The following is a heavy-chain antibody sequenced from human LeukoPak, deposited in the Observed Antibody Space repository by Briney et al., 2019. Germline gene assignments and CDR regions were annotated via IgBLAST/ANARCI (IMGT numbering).Heavy chain of an antibody. CDR2: ISGSGGST. V-gene: IGHV3-23*01. CDR3: AKDRFYSGSPRAFDI. CDR1: GFTFSSYA. J-gene: IGHJ3*02. Sequence: PGGSLRLSCAASGFTFSSYAMSWVRQAPGKGLEWVPAISGSGGSTYYADSVKGRFTISRDNSKNTLYLEMNSLRGEDTAVYYCAKDRFYSGSPRAFDIWGQGTMVTVSS. D-gene: IGHD1-26*01.